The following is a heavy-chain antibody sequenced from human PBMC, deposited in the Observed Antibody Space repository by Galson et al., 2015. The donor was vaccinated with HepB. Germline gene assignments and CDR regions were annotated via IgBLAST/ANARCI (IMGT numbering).Heavy chain of an antibody. V-gene: IGHV1-2*04. CDR1: GYTFTGYY. D-gene: IGHD4-11*01. CDR3: ARDSLHAFYGMDV. CDR2: INPNSGGT. J-gene: IGHJ6*02. Sequence: SVKVSCKASGYTFTGYYMHWVRQAPGQGLEWMGWINPNSGGTNYAKKFQGWVTMTRDTSISTAYMELSRLRSDDTAVYYCARDSLHAFYGMDVWGQGTTVTVSS.